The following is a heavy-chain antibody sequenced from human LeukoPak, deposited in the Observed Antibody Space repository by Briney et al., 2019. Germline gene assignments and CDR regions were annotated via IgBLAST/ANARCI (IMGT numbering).Heavy chain of an antibody. CDR2: IYYSGST. J-gene: IGHJ5*02. D-gene: IGHD4-17*01. Sequence: PSETLSLTCTVSGGSISSGDYYWSWIRQPPGKGLEWIGYIYYSGSTYYNPSLKSRVTISVDTSKNQFSLKLSSVTAADTAVYYCARDHHGDYAQGFGPWGQGTLVTVSS. CDR1: GGSISSGDYY. CDR3: ARDHHGDYAQGFGP. V-gene: IGHV4-30-4*01.